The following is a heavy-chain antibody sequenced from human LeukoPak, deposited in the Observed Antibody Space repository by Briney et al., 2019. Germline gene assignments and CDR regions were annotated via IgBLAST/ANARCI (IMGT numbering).Heavy chain of an antibody. Sequence: PGGPLRLSRAASGLTDHTNYIIWVRQAPGKGLEWVSIIYSGGTTYYADSVKGRFTISRDNSKNTLYLQMNNLRAEDTAVYYCARDKRAGANMSNYYMDVCSKGTTVTVSS. J-gene: IGHJ6*03. D-gene: IGHD1-26*01. CDR1: GLTDHTNY. CDR2: IYSGGTT. V-gene: IGHV3-53*01. CDR3: ARDKRAGANMSNYYMDV.